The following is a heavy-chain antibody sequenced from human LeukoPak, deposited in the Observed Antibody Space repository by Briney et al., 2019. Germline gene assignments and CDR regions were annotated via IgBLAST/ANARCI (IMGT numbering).Heavy chain of an antibody. V-gene: IGHV3-23*01. CDR3: AKDLVTGSLDY. Sequence: GGSLRLSCAASGFTFSSYAMTWVRQAPGKGLEWVSSISGSGGSTYYADSVKGRFTISRDNSKNTLYLQMNSLRAEDTTVYYCAKDLVTGSLDYWGQGTLVTVSS. J-gene: IGHJ4*02. CDR1: GFTFSSYA. CDR2: ISGSGGST. D-gene: IGHD3-10*01.